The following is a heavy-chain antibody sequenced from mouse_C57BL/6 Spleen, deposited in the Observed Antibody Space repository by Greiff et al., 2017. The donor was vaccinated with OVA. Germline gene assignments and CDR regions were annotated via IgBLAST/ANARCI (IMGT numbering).Heavy chain of an antibody. J-gene: IGHJ4*01. V-gene: IGHV5-17*01. D-gene: IGHD1-1*01. CDR2: ISSGSSTI. CDR3: ARQGITTVVEGYAMDY. CDR1: GFTFSDYG. Sequence: EVQRVESGGGLVKPGGSLKLSCAASGFTFSDYGMHWVRQAPEKGLEWVAYISSGSSTIYYADTVKGRFTISRDNAKYTLFLQMTSLRSEDTAMYYCARQGITTVVEGYAMDYWGQGTSVTVSS.